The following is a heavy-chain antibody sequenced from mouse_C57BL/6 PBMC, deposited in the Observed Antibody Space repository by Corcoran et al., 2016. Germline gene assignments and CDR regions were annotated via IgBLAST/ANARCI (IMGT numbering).Heavy chain of an antibody. J-gene: IGHJ2*01. CDR1: GFSLSTSCMG. CDR3: ARRNWVFDY. Sequence: QVTLKEAVTGILQSSQTLSQTCAFSGFSLSTSCMGVSWVRQPTGKGLEWLAHIYWDDDKRYNPSLKSRRTISKDTSRNQVFLKITSVDTADTATYYCARRNWVFDYWGQGTTLTVS. D-gene: IGHD4-1*01. CDR2: IYWDDDK. V-gene: IGHV8-12*01.